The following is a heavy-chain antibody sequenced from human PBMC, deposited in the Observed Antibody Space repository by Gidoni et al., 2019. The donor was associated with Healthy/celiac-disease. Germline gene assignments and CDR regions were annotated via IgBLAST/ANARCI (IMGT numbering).Heavy chain of an antibody. Sequence: EVQLVESGGGLVKPGRSLRLSCTASGFTFGDYAMSWFRQAPGKGLEWVGFIRSKAYGGTTEYAASVKGRFTISRDDSKSIAYLQMNSLKTEDTAVYYCTREEDGGTIFGVVNQGPDAFDIWGQGTMVTVSS. CDR2: IRSKAYGGTT. D-gene: IGHD3-3*01. J-gene: IGHJ3*02. CDR3: TREEDGGTIFGVVNQGPDAFDI. V-gene: IGHV3-49*05. CDR1: GFTFGDYA.